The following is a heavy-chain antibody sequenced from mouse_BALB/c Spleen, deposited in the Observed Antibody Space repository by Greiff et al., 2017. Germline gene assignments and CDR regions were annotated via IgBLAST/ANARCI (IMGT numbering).Heavy chain of an antibody. V-gene: IGHV1-80*01. Sequence: QVQLKQSGAELVRPGSSVKISCKASGYAFSGYWMNWVKQRPGQGLEWIGEIYPGDGDTKYNGKFKGKATLTADKSSNTAYMQLSSLTSEDSAVYFCARSVGYCFDYWGQGTTLTVSA. CDR1: GYAFSGYW. CDR2: IYPGDGDT. D-gene: IGHD1-1*02. CDR3: ARSVGYCFDY. J-gene: IGHJ2*01.